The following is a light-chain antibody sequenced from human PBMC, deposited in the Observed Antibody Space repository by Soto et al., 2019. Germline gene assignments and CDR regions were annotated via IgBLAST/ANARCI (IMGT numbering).Light chain of an antibody. CDR1: QSISNS. CDR2: DAS. CDR3: LQSYSPPLT. Sequence: IQIPHATLSLSASVGARVTITCRASQSISNSLNWYQKKPGKAPNLLIYDASSLQSGVPSRFSGSGSGTDFTLTIGSLKPEDFATYYCLQSYSPPLTFGQGTRLEIK. J-gene: IGKJ5*01. V-gene: IGKV1-39*01.